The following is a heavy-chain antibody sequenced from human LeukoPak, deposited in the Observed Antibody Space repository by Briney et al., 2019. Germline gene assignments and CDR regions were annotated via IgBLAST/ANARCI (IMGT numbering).Heavy chain of an antibody. J-gene: IGHJ4*02. D-gene: IGHD4-11*01. V-gene: IGHV3-53*01. CDR2: IYSGGST. CDR3: ARQNDYIHDY. CDR1: GFTVSNNY. Sequence: PGGFLRLSCAASGFTVSNNYVSWVRRAPGKGLEWVSVIYSGGSTYYADSVKGRFTISRDNSRNTLYLQMDSLRAEDTAVYYCARQNDYIHDYWGQGTLVTVSS.